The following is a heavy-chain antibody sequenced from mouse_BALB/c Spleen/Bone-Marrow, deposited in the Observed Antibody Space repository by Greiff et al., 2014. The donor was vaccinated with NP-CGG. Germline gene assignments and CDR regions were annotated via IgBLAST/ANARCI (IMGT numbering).Heavy chain of an antibody. CDR3: GGQDGYYGGFAY. D-gene: IGHD2-3*01. V-gene: IGHV1-37*01. Sequence: EVQLQQSGPELVKPGASVKISCKASGYSFTGYFMNWVKRSHGKSLEWIGRINPYNGDTFYNQKFKGKATLTVDKSSSTAHMELLSLTSEDSAVYYCGGQDGYYGGFAYWGQGTLVTVSA. J-gene: IGHJ3*01. CDR2: INPYNGDT. CDR1: GYSFTGYF.